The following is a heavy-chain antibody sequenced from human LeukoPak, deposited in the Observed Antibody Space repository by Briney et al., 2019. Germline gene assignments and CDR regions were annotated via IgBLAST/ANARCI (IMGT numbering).Heavy chain of an antibody. CDR3: VRGHRDNWHLDLAH. CDR2: IYYSGST. J-gene: IGHJ4*02. CDR1: GGSISSTSYY. D-gene: IGHD1-20*01. Sequence: SETLSLTCTVSGGSISSTSYYWGWIRQPPGKGLEWIGSIYYSGSTYYNPSLKSRVAISVDTSKNQFSLKLSSVTAADTAVYYCVRGHRDNWHLDLAHRGQGTLVTVSS. V-gene: IGHV4-39*07.